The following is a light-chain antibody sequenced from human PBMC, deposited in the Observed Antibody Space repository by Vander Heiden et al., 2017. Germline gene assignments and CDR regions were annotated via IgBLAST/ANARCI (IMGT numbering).Light chain of an antibody. CDR1: QSIGAS. V-gene: IGKV3-15*01. J-gene: IGKJ1*01. CDR3: QQYFNWPWT. CDR2: GAS. Sequence: EIIMTQSPATLSVSPGEKVTLSCRASQSIGASLAWYQQKFGQAPRLLLHGASSRATGVPARFSGSGSGTDFTHTISGLQSEDFAVYHCQQYFNWPWTFGQGTKVEIK.